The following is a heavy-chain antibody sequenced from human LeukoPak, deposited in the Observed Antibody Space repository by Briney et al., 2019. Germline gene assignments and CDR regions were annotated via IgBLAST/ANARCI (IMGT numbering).Heavy chain of an antibody. CDR2: ISTNDGNT. CDR3: ARASAFDI. J-gene: IGHJ3*02. Sequence: ASVKVSGTASGYSFISYSVNWVRQAPGQGLEWVGRISTNDGNTVYAQNVQDRVTMTRDTSTSTAYMGLRSLGSNDTAIYYCARASAFDIWGQGTMVTVFS. V-gene: IGHV1-18*01. CDR1: GYSFISYS.